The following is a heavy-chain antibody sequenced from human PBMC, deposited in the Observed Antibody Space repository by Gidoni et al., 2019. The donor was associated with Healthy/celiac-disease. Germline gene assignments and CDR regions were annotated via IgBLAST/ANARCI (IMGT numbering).Heavy chain of an antibody. CDR1: GGSISSYY. Sequence: QVQLQESGPGLVKPSETLSLTCTVSGGSISSYYWSWIRQPPGKGLEWIGYIYYSGSTNYNPSLKSRVTISVDTSKNQFSLKLSSVTAADTAVYYCARLGLGSSWRGRYYGMDVWGQGTTVTVSS. V-gene: IGHV4-59*01. CDR2: IYYSGST. CDR3: ARLGLGSSWRGRYYGMDV. D-gene: IGHD6-13*01. J-gene: IGHJ6*02.